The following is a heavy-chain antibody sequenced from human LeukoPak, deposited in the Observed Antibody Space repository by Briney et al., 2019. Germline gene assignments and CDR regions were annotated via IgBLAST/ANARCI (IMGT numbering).Heavy chain of an antibody. V-gene: IGHV1-18*01. J-gene: IGHJ4*02. D-gene: IGHD2-8*01. CDR1: GYTFTSYG. CDR2: ISAYNGNT. CDR3: ARDPLHCTNGVCYLDY. Sequence: ASVKVSCKASGYTFTSYGISWVRQAPGQGLEWMGWISAYNGNTNYAQKLQGRVTMTTDTSTSTAYMELRSLRSDDTAVYYCARDPLHCTNGVCYLDYWGQGTLVTVSS.